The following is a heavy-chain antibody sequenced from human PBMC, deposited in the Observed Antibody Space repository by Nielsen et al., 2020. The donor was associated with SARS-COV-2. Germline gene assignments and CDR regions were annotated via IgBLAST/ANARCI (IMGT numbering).Heavy chain of an antibody. J-gene: IGHJ3*02. Sequence: SETLSLTCTVSGGSISSGGYYWSWIRQHPGKGLEWIGYIYYSGSTYYNPSLKSRVTISVDTSKNQFSLKLSSVTAADTAVYYCARLIRSGGDIVVVPAAVAENAFDIWGQGTMVTVSS. CDR2: IYYSGST. CDR3: ARLIRSGGDIVVVPAAVAENAFDI. D-gene: IGHD2-2*01. V-gene: IGHV4-31*03. CDR1: GGSISSGGYY.